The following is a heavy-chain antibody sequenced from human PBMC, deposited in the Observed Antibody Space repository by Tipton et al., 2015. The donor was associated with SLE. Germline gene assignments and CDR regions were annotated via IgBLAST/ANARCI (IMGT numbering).Heavy chain of an antibody. V-gene: IGHV4-34*01. Sequence: LRLSCAVYGGSFSGYYWSWIRQPPGKGLECIGEVNYTGSTNYVPSLKSRFTISVDKSKNQFPLKLSSVTAADTAVYYWTRGSPNSYGYSYWYFELWGRGNLVTVSS. CDR2: VNYTGST. D-gene: IGHD5-18*01. CDR1: GGSFSGYY. J-gene: IGHJ2*01. CDR3: TRGSPNSYGYSYWYFEL.